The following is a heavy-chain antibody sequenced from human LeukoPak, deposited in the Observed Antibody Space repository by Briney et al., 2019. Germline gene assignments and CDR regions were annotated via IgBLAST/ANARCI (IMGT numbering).Heavy chain of an antibody. CDR1: GGSISSYY. CDR2: IYYSGST. D-gene: IGHD3-22*01. CDR3: ARSLHYYDSSGYYSSTHYFDY. Sequence: SETLSLTCTVSGGSISSYYWSWIRQPPGKGLEWIGYIYYSGSTNYNPSLKSRVTISVDTSKNQFSLKLSSVTAADTAVYYCARSLHYYDSSGYYSSTHYFDYWGQGTLVTVSS. J-gene: IGHJ4*02. V-gene: IGHV4-59*01.